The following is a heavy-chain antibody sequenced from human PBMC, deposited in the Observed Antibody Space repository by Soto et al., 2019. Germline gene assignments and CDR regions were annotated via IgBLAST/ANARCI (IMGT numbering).Heavy chain of an antibody. CDR2: IIVASGRT. D-gene: IGHD1-26*01. CDR3: VAELYSGVGCCSFDF. J-gene: IGHJ3*01. V-gene: IGHV1-58*01. Sequence: ASVKVSCKTSGFTFTNSAVQWVRQARGQRLEWIGWIIVASGRTNYAREVQERVTISRDTSTSTAYMELSGLRSEDTAVYYCVAELYSGVGCCSFDFWGQGTMVTVSS. CDR1: GFTFTNSA.